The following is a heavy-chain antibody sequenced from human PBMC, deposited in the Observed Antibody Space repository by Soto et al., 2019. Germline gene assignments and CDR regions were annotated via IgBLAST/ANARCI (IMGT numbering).Heavy chain of an antibody. V-gene: IGHV4-31*03. J-gene: IGHJ4*02. D-gene: IGHD3-22*01. CDR3: ARETYYYDSSGYKNDFDY. Sequence: QVQLQESGPGLVKPSQTLSLTCTVSGGSISSGGYYWSWIRQHPGKGLEWIGYIYYSGSTYYNPSLKSRVTISVDTSKNLFALKQSSVTAADTAVYYCARETYYYDSSGYKNDFDYWGQGTLVTVSS. CDR1: GGSISSGGYY. CDR2: IYYSGST.